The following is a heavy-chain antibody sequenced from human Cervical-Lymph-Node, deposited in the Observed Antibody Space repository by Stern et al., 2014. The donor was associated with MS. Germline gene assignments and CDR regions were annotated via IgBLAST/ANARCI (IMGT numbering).Heavy chain of an antibody. CDR1: GFNFNSYT. D-gene: IGHD1-14*01. J-gene: IGHJ4*02. CDR3: ASAPETAPQYFDY. Sequence: EVQLVESGGGLVKPGGSLRLSCAASGFNFNSYTINWVRQAPGKGLEWISSISSSSNYIYYADAVKGRFTISRDNDQNSLYLQMSNLRAEDTAVYYCASAPETAPQYFDYWGQGTLVTVSS. CDR2: ISSSSNYI. V-gene: IGHV3-21*01.